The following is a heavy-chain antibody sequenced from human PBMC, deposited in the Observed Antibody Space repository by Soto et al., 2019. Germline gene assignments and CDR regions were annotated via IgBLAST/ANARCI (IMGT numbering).Heavy chain of an antibody. V-gene: IGHV4-34*12. CDR2: IIHSGST. D-gene: IGHD2-2*01. CDR1: GGSISSYY. J-gene: IGHJ5*02. CDR3: ASGGYQLLTNWFDP. Sequence: SETLSLTCTVSGGSISSYYWSWIRQPPGKGLEWIGEIIHSGSTNYNPSLKSRVTISVVTSKNQFSLKLSSVTAADTAVYYCASGGYQLLTNWFDPWGQGTLVTVSS.